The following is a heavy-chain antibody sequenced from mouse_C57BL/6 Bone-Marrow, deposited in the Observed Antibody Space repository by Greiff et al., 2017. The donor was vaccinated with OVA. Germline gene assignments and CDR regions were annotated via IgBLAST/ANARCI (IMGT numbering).Heavy chain of an antibody. V-gene: IGHV1-82*01. CDR1: GYAFSSSW. D-gene: IGHD4-1*01. CDR3: ARRANWAFAY. Sequence: QVQLQQSGPELVKPGASVKISCKASGYAFSSSWMNWVKQRPGKGLEWIGRIYPGDGDTNYNGKFKGKATLTADKSSSTAYMQLSSLTSEDSAVYFCARRANWAFAYWGQGTLVTVSA. CDR2: IYPGDGDT. J-gene: IGHJ3*01.